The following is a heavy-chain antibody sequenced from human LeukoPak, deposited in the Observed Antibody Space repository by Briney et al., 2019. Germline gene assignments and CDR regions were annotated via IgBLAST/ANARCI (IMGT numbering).Heavy chain of an antibody. D-gene: IGHD4-17*01. CDR3: ARSRRYGDYVTEFDY. J-gene: IGHJ4*02. Sequence: SETLSLTCAVSGGSISSSNWWSWVRQPPGKGLEWIGEIYHSGSTNYNPSLKSRVTISVDKSKNQFSLKLSPVTAADTAVYYCARSRRYGDYVTEFDYWGQGTLVTVPS. CDR1: GGSISSSNW. V-gene: IGHV4-4*02. CDR2: IYHSGST.